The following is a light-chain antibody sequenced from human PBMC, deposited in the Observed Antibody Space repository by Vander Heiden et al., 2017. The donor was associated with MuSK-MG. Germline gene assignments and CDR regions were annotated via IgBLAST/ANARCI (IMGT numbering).Light chain of an antibody. Sequence: SYELTQPPSVSVSPGQTANISCSGDKLDDRYVSWYQQKAGQTPVPGIEHESRRPSGIPDRFSGSNSGNIDILTISGTRPVDEAVYDCQAWDASAVEDGLFGGGTKVTVL. CDR2: HES. CDR3: QAWDASAVEDGL. J-gene: IGLJ2*01. V-gene: IGLV3-1*01. CDR1: KLDDRY.